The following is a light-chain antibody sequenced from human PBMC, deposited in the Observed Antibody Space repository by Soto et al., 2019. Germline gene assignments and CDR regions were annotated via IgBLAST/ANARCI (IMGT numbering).Light chain of an antibody. V-gene: IGKV1-8*01. CDR3: QQYYSYQLT. CDR2: AAS. CDR1: QGISSY. J-gene: IGKJ4*01. Sequence: AIRMTQSPSSFSASTGDRVTITCRASQGISSYLAWYQQKPGKAPKPLIYAASTLQSGVPSRFSGSGSGTDFTLTISCLQSEDFATYYCQQYYSYQLTFGGGTKVEIK.